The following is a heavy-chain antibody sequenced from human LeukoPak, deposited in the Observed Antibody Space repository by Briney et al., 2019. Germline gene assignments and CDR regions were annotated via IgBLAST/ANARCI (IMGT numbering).Heavy chain of an antibody. Sequence: GGSLRLSCAASGFTFSSYAMSWVRQASGKGLEWVSAISGSGGSTYYADSVKGRFTISRDNSKNTLYLQMNSLRAEDTAVYYCAITTVAGNVGLFYWGQGTLVTVSS. CDR3: AITTVAGNVGLFY. CDR2: ISGSGGST. V-gene: IGHV3-23*01. CDR1: GFTFSSYA. J-gene: IGHJ4*02. D-gene: IGHD6-19*01.